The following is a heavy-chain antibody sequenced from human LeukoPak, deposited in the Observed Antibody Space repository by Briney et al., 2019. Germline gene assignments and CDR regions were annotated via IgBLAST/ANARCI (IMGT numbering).Heavy chain of an antibody. CDR1: GFTFSSYG. CDR3: AKETSGSYSYYYYYYYMDV. D-gene: IGHD1-26*01. V-gene: IGHV3-33*06. J-gene: IGHJ6*03. Sequence: GGSPRLXCAASGFTFSSYGMHWVRLAPGKGLESVAVIWYDGSNKYYADSVKGRFTISRDNSKNTLYLQMNSLRAEDTAVYYCAKETSGSYSYYYYYYYMDVWGKGTTVTVSS. CDR2: IWYDGSNK.